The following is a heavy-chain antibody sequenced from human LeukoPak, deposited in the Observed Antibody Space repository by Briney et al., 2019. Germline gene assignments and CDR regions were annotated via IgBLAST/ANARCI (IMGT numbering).Heavy chain of an antibody. Sequence: PSETLSLTCTVSGGSISSYYWSWIRQPPGKGLEWIGYIYYSGSTNFNPSLKSRVTLSVDTSKNQFSLKLSSVTAADTAVYYCARDPGDSSGYYRYNWFDPWGQGTLVTVSS. CDR3: ARDPGDSSGYYRYNWFDP. D-gene: IGHD3-22*01. CDR1: GGSISSYY. CDR2: IYYSGST. V-gene: IGHV4-59*01. J-gene: IGHJ5*02.